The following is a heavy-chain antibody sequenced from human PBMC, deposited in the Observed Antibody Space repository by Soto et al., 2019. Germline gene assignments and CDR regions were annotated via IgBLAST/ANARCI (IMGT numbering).Heavy chain of an antibody. D-gene: IGHD3-10*01. CDR1: GDSGSSYSAA. J-gene: IGHJ5*02. CDR3: VRDRYSSSGWFDP. CDR2: TYYRSRFFS. Sequence: QTLPLTCAISGDSGSSYSAAWNWIRQSPSGGREWLGRTYYRSRFFSDCDEPVKSPIIINPDTSKNQFSLQLKSVTPEDTAVYYCVRDRYSSSGWFDPWGQGNQVTLS. V-gene: IGHV6-1*01.